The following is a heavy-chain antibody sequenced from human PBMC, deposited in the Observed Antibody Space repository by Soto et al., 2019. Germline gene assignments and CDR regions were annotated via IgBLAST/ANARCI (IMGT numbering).Heavy chain of an antibody. V-gene: IGHV1-69*06. J-gene: IGHJ5*02. CDR1: GGTFSSYA. D-gene: IGHD3-9*01. CDR3: AREVSGYDILTGPRGWFDP. Sequence: GASVKVSCKASGGTFSSYAISWVRQAPGQGLEWMGGIIPIFGTANYAQKFQGRVTITADKSTSTAYMELSSLRSEDTAVYYCAREVSGYDILTGPRGWFDPWGQGTLVTVSS. CDR2: IIPIFGTA.